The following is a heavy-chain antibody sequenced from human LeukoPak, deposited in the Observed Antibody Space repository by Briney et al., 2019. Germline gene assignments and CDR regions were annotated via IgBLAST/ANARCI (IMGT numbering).Heavy chain of an antibody. D-gene: IGHD1-26*01. Sequence: PGGSLRLSCTASKFTFSNYAMTWVRQAPGKGLEWVSTISSSGGGIFYSDSVKGRFTISRDNSKNTLYLQMNSRRAEDTAVYYCAKDYSGSYYYFDYWGQGTLVTVSS. J-gene: IGHJ4*02. CDR2: ISSSGGGI. CDR1: KFTFSNYA. V-gene: IGHV3-23*01. CDR3: AKDYSGSYYYFDY.